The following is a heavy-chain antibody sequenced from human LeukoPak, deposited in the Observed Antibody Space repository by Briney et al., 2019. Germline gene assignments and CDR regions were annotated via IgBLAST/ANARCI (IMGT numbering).Heavy chain of an antibody. CDR3: ARDIAVAGTGDY. J-gene: IGHJ4*02. Sequence: GGSLRLSCAASGFTFCSYAMHWVRQAPGKGLEWVAVISYDGSNKYYADSVKGRFTISRDNSKNTLYLQMNSLRAEDTAVYYCARDIAVAGTGDYWGQGTLVTVSS. D-gene: IGHD6-19*01. CDR1: GFTFCSYA. CDR2: ISYDGSNK. V-gene: IGHV3-30-3*01.